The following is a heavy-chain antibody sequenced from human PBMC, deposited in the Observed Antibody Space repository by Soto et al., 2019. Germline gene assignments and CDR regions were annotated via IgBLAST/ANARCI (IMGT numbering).Heavy chain of an antibody. V-gene: IGHV1-69*12. CDR3: ARHPYRPQLGGNYYYIMDV. Sequence: QVQVEQSGAEVKKPGSSVKVSCKASGGTFSTAAISWVRQAPGQGLEWMGGIMPIFRTADYAQKFQGRVTSPAHESTSTAYLELRSLSPEDTAIYYCARHPYRPQLGGNYYYIMDVSGHGTTVTVSS. CDR1: GGTFSTAA. CDR2: IMPIFRTA. D-gene: IGHD2-2*02. J-gene: IGHJ6*02.